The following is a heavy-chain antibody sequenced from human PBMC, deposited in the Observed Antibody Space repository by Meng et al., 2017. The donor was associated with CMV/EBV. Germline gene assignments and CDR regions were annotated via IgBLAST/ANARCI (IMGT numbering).Heavy chain of an antibody. Sequence: GESLKISCAAPGFTFSSYGMHWVRQAPGKGLEWVAFIRYDGSNKYYADSVKGRFTISRDNSKNTLYLQMNSLRAEDTAVYYCARRSPTHYCSGGSCYLDYWGQGTTVTVSS. CDR1: GFTFSSYG. D-gene: IGHD2-15*01. J-gene: IGHJ4*03. V-gene: IGHV3-30*02. CDR2: IRYDGSNK. CDR3: ARRSPTHYCSGGSCYLDY.